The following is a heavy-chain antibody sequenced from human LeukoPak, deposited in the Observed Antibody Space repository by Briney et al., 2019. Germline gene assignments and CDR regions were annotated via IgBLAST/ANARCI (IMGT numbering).Heavy chain of an antibody. Sequence: GSLRLSCAASGFTFSDYYMSWIRQAPGKGLEWVSYISGSGSTMYYADSVKGRFTISRDNAKNSLYLQVNSLRAEDTAVYFCARDRLGGHDASDIWGQGTTVTVSS. CDR2: ISGSGSTM. V-gene: IGHV3-11*01. CDR1: GFTFSDYY. J-gene: IGHJ3*02. D-gene: IGHD3-16*01. CDR3: ARDRLGGHDASDI.